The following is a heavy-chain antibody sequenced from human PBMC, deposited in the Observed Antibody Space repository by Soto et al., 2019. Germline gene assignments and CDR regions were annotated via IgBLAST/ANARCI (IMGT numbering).Heavy chain of an antibody. V-gene: IGHV3-30*18. CDR2: ISYDGSNK. CDR1: GFTFSSYA. CDR3: AKDKAVAGLSNYFDY. Sequence: GGSLRLSCAASGFTFSSYAMSWVRQAPGKGLEWVAVISYDGSNKYYADSVKGRFTISRDNSKNTLYLQMNSLRAEDTAVYYCAKDKAVAGLSNYFDYWGQGTLVTVSS. D-gene: IGHD6-19*01. J-gene: IGHJ4*02.